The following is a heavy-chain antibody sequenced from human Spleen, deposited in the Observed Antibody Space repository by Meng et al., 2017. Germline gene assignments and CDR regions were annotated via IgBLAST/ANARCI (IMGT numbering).Heavy chain of an antibody. J-gene: IGHJ2*01. Sequence: LQTSGPGLVQPSHTLLLTCTVSGCSISSGGYYWSWIRQHPGKGLEWIGYIYYSGSTYYNPSLKSRVTISVDTSKNQFSLKLSSVTAADTAVYYCARAHTGWYFDLWGRGTLVTVSS. D-gene: IGHD2-8*02. CDR1: GCSISSGGYY. CDR2: IYYSGST. CDR3: ARAHTGWYFDL. V-gene: IGHV4-31*03.